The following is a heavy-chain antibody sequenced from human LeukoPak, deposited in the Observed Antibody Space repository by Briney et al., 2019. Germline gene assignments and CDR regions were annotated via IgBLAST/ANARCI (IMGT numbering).Heavy chain of an antibody. CDR2: IIPIFGTA. Sequence: SVKVSCKASGGTFSSYAISWVRQAPGQGLEWMGGIIPIFGTANYAQKFQGRVTITADKSTSTAYMELSSLRSEDTAVYYCASSRLYSGSYYYFDYWGQGTLVTVPS. CDR3: ASSRLYSGSYYYFDY. V-gene: IGHV1-69*06. D-gene: IGHD1-26*01. CDR1: GGTFSSYA. J-gene: IGHJ4*02.